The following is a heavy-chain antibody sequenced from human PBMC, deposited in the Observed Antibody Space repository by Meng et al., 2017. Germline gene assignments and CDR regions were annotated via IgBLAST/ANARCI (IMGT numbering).Heavy chain of an antibody. D-gene: IGHD6-19*01. CDR1: GFTFSSYS. J-gene: IGHJ4*02. Sequence: GGSLRLSCAASGFTFSSYSMNWVRQAPGKGLEWVSSISSSSSYIYYADSVKGRFTISRDNAKNSLYLQMNSLRAEDTAVYYCARDRRGYSSVVCWGQGTLVTVSS. CDR2: ISSSSSYI. V-gene: IGHV3-21*01. CDR3: ARDRRGYSSVVC.